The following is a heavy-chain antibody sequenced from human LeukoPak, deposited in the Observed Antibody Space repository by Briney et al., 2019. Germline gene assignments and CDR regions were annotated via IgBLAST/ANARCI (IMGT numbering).Heavy chain of an antibody. CDR2: IRFDGNNK. Sequence: GGSLRLSCAASGFTFSSYGMHWVRQAPGKGLEWVTFIRFDGNNKYYADSVKGRFTISRDNSKNTLYLQMNSLRTEDSAVYYCARDQCRASTSCPSYYFDCWGQGTLVTVSS. J-gene: IGHJ4*02. V-gene: IGHV3-30*02. CDR3: ARDQCRASTSCPSYYFDC. CDR1: GFTFSSYG. D-gene: IGHD2-2*01.